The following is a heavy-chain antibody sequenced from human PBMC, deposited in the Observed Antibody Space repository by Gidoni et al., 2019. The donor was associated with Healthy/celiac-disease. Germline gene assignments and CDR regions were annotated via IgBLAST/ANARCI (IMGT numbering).Heavy chain of an antibody. CDR1: GGSISSYY. V-gene: IGHV4-59*01. D-gene: IGHD3-3*01. CDR3: ARDRRGHYDFWSGYYYGMDV. Sequence: QVQLQESGPGLVKPSETLSLTCTVSGGSISSYYWSWIRQPPGKGLEWIGYIYYSGSTNYNPSLKSRVTISVDTSKNQFSLKLSSVTAADTAVYYCARDRRGHYDFWSGYYYGMDVWGQGTTVTVSS. CDR2: IYYSGST. J-gene: IGHJ6*02.